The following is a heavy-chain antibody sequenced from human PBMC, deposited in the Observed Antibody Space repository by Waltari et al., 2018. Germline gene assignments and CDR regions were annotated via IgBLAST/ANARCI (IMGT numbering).Heavy chain of an antibody. D-gene: IGHD6-13*01. CDR2: IYTRGST. CDR3: ARDLSVSSGYTVGFDY. V-gene: IGHV4-4*07. J-gene: IGHJ4*02. CDR1: GGSIRSYY. Sequence: QVQLQESGPGLVKPSETLSVTCTVSGGSIRSYYWSWIRQPAGKGLEWIGRIYTRGSTNYNPSLKSRVTMSVDTSKNQFSLKLSSVTAADTAVYYCARDLSVSSGYTVGFDYWGQGTLVTVSS.